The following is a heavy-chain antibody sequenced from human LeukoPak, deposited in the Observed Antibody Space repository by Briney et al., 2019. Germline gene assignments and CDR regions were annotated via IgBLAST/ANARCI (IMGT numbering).Heavy chain of an antibody. Sequence: PSETLSLTCIVSGDSITNYYWSWIRQPPGKGLEWIGYIYYSESTNYNPSLKSRVTMSIDSSKKHFSLKLRSVTAADTAVYYCARSYSTSWYYYGLDVWGQGTTVTVSS. CDR1: GDSITNYY. CDR2: IYYSEST. D-gene: IGHD6-13*01. CDR3: ARSYSTSWYYYGLDV. J-gene: IGHJ6*02. V-gene: IGHV4-59*08.